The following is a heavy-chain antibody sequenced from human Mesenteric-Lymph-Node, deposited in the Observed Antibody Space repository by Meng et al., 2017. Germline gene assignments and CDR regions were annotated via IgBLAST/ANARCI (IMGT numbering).Heavy chain of an antibody. Sequence: GGSLRLSCAASGFSFSDSWMHWVRQAPGKGLVWVSRINPDGRSSNNADSVKGRFTVSRDNSKNTLYLQMNSLRAEDTAIYYCAKRYCTNGGCCAFDYWGQGTLVTVSS. CDR2: INPDGRSS. CDR3: AKRYCTNGGCCAFDY. CDR1: GFSFSDSW. V-gene: IGHV3-74*01. J-gene: IGHJ4*02. D-gene: IGHD2-8*01.